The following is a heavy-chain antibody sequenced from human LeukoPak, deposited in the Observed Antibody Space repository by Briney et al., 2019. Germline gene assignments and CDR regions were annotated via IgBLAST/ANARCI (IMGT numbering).Heavy chain of an antibody. V-gene: IGHV4-34*01. Sequence: SETLSLTCAVYGGSFSGYYWSRIRQPPGKGLEWIGEINHSGSTNYNPSLKSRVTISVDTSKNQFSLKLSSVTAADTAVYYCARVSKAGSSSWYNYYYMDVWGKGTTVIVSS. CDR1: GGSFSGYY. J-gene: IGHJ6*03. D-gene: IGHD6-13*01. CDR3: ARVSKAGSSSWYNYYYMDV. CDR2: INHSGST.